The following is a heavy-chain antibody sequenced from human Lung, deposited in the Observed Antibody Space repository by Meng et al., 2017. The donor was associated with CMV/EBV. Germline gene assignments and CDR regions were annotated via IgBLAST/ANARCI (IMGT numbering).Heavy chain of an antibody. CDR2: FSSSGSTI. V-gene: IGHV3-11*04. D-gene: IGHD3-3*01. CDR3: ASPPAEFLMDR. Sequence: LXCAASGFTFSDYYMSWIRQAPGKGLEWVSYFSSSGSTIYYADSVKGRFTISRDNAKNSLYLQMNSLRAEDTAVYYCASPPAEFLMDRRGQGTLVTVSS. J-gene: IGHJ4*02. CDR1: GFTFSDYY.